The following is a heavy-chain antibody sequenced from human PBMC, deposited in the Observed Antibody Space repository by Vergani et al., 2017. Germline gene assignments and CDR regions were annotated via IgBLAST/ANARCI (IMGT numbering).Heavy chain of an antibody. CDR1: GGSISSYY. Sequence: QVQLQESGPGLVKPSETLSLTCTVSGGSISSYYWSWIRQPPGKGLEWIGNIHYSGDTNYNAALKSRVTISVDTSKNQFSLRLSSVTAADTAVYYCARGPRYLFDYWGQGTLVTVSS. V-gene: IGHV4-59*01. CDR2: IHYSGDT. J-gene: IGHJ4*02. CDR3: ARGPRYLFDY. D-gene: IGHD3-16*01.